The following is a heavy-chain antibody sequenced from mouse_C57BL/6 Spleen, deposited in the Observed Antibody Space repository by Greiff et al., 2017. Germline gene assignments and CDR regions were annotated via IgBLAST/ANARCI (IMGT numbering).Heavy chain of an antibody. CDR1: GFTFSSYG. CDR2: ISSGGSYT. Sequence: DVKLVESGGDLVKPGGSLKLSCAASGFTFSSYGMSWVRQTPDKRLEWVATISSGGSYTYYPDSVKGRFTISRDNAKNTLYLQMSSLKSEDTAMYYCARSPSGDWYFDVWGTGTTVTVSS. CDR3: ARSPSGDWYFDV. V-gene: IGHV5-6*02. J-gene: IGHJ1*03. D-gene: IGHD3-1*01.